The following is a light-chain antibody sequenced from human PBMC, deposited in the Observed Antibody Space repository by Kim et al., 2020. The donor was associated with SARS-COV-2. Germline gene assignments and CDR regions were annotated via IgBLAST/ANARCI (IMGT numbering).Light chain of an antibody. CDR2: GAS. Sequence: IVLTQSPGTLSLSPGERGTLSCRASQSVSNNYLAWYQQRLGQAPRLLIYGASSRATGIPDRFRGSGSGTDFTLTISRLEPEDFAVYYCQQYGTSPSTFGQGTRLEIK. CDR3: QQYGTSPST. V-gene: IGKV3-20*01. J-gene: IGKJ5*01. CDR1: QSVSNNY.